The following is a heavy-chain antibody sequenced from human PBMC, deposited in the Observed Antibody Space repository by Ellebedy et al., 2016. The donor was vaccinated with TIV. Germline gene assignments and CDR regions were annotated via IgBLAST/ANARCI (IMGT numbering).Heavy chain of an antibody. Sequence: GGSLRLSCAASGFTFSSHSMNWVRQAPGKGLEWVSYISRSSDTIYYADSVKGRFTISRDNAKNSLYLQMNSLRAEDTAVYYCARVAMTSGSYFWGRGILVTVSS. CDR1: GFTFSSHS. V-gene: IGHV3-48*04. CDR3: ARVAMTSGSYF. D-gene: IGHD1-26*01. J-gene: IGHJ4*02. CDR2: ISRSSDTI.